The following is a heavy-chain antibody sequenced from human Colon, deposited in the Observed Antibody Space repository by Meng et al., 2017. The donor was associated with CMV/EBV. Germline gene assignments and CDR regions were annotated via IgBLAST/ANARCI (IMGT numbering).Heavy chain of an antibody. Sequence: GESLKISCAASGFTFSSYWMSWVRQAPGKGLEWVANIKQDGSEKFYVDSVKGRFTIPRDNAKNSLYLQMNSLRAEDTAVYYCARAYYDSSGCHDYWGQGTLVTVSS. CDR1: GFTFSSYW. V-gene: IGHV3-7*01. CDR3: ARAYYDSSGCHDY. J-gene: IGHJ4*02. D-gene: IGHD3-22*01. CDR2: IKQDGSEK.